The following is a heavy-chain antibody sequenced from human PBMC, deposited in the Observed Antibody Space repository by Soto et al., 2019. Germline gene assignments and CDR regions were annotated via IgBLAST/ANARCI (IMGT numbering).Heavy chain of an antibody. Sequence: QVQLVQSGAEVTKPVASVKVSYKTSGYTFSTYGLSWVRQAPGQGLEWMGWSVADSGITIYGRKFQGRVTVTTDRSTSAGYMELRSLTSDDTALYFCARVAEYGEGSRDFDNWGQGTLVIVSS. D-gene: IGHD1-26*01. CDR3: ARVAEYGEGSRDFDN. CDR2: SVADSGIT. CDR1: GYTFSTYG. J-gene: IGHJ4*02. V-gene: IGHV1-18*01.